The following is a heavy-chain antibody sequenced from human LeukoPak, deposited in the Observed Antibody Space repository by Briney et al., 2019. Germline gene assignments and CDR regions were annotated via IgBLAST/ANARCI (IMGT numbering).Heavy chain of an antibody. CDR2: IYYSEST. CDR1: GGSISSGGYY. V-gene: IGHV4-31*03. J-gene: IGHJ4*02. CDR3: ARGPYYDFWSGYFDY. Sequence: SETLSLTCTVSGGSISSGGYYWSWIRQHPGKGLEWIGYIYYSESTYYNPSLKSRVTISVDTSKNQFSLKLSSVTAADTAVYYCARGPYYDFWSGYFDYWGQGTLVTVSS. D-gene: IGHD3-3*01.